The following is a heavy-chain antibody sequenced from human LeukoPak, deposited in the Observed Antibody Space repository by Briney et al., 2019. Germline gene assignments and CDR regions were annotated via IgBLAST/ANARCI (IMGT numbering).Heavy chain of an antibody. CDR2: ISHSGST. D-gene: IGHD6-19*01. V-gene: IGHV4-38-2*01. J-gene: IGHJ3*02. CDR1: GYSISSGYY. Sequence: SETLSLTCAVSGYSISSGYYWGWIRQPPGKGLECIGSISHSGSTYYSPSLKSRVTISIDTSQNQFSLKLSSVTAADTAVYYCARSVVAGGTDAFHNWGPGTMVTVPS. CDR3: ARSVVAGGTDAFHN.